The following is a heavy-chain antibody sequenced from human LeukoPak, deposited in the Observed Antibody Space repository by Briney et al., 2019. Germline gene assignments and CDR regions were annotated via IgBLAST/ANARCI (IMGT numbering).Heavy chain of an antibody. CDR2: IYYSGST. V-gene: IGHV4-59*08. J-gene: IGHJ4*02. D-gene: IGHD3-10*01. CDR1: GGSISSYY. CDR3: ASSTMVRGVPDY. Sequence: SETLSLTCTVSGGSISSYYWSWIRQPPGKGLEWIGYIYYSGSTNYNPSLKSRVTISVDTSKNRFSLKLGSVTAADTAVYYCASSTMVRGVPDYWGQGTLVTVSS.